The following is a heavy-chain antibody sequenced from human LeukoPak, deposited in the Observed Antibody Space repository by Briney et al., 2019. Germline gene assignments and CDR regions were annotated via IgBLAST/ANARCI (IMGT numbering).Heavy chain of an antibody. V-gene: IGHV3-30*18. CDR3: AKDHTPDAFDI. Sequence: GGSLRLSCAASGFTFSSYGMHWVRQAPGKGLEWVAVISYDGSNKYYADSVKGRFTISRDNSKNTLYLQMNSLRAEDTAVYYCAKDHTPDAFDIWGQGTMVTVSS. J-gene: IGHJ3*02. CDR1: GFTFSSYG. CDR2: ISYDGSNK.